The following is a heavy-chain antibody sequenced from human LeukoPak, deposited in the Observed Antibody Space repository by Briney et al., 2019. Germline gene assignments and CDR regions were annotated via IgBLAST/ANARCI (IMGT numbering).Heavy chain of an antibody. Sequence: GASVTVSCTASGYTFTSYYMHWVRQAPGQGLEWMGIINPSGGSTSYAQKFQGRVTMTRDTSTSTVYMELSSLRSEDTAVYYCARDLYYYDAGNAFDIWGQGTMVTVSS. D-gene: IGHD3-22*01. CDR1: GYTFTSYY. CDR3: ARDLYYYDAGNAFDI. J-gene: IGHJ3*02. V-gene: IGHV1-46*01. CDR2: INPSGGST.